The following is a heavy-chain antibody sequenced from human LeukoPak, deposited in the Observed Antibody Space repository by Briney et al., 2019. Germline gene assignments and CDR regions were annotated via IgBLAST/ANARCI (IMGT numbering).Heavy chain of an antibody. Sequence: GGSLRLSCAASGFTFSSYGMHWDRQAPGKGLEWVAFIRYDGSNKYYADSVKGRFTISRDNSKNTLYLQMNSLRAEDTAVYYCAKDPNYYDSSGNRFDYWGQGTLVTVSS. CDR3: AKDPNYYDSSGNRFDY. D-gene: IGHD3-22*01. CDR1: GFTFSSYG. CDR2: IRYDGSNK. V-gene: IGHV3-30*02. J-gene: IGHJ4*02.